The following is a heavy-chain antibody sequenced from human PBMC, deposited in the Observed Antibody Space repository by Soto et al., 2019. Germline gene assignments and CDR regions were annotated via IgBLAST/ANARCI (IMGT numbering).Heavy chain of an antibody. V-gene: IGHV4-38-2*02. D-gene: IGHD1-26*01. CDR2: IYQSGST. CDR3: ARVLGAPLYYFDY. Sequence: SETLSLTCPVSGYSISIGNYWDWIRQPPGKRLEWIGSIYQSGSTYYNPSLRSRATISVDTSKNQFSLKLSSVTAADTAVYYCARVLGAPLYYFDYWGQGIQVTVSS. J-gene: IGHJ4*02. CDR1: GYSISIGNY.